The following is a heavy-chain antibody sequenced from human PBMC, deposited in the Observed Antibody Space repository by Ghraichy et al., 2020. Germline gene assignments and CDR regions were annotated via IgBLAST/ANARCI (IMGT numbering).Heavy chain of an antibody. D-gene: IGHD5-18*01. J-gene: IGHJ4*02. CDR2: ISYDGSNK. Sequence: LSLTCAASGFTFSSYGMHWVRQAPGQGLEWVAVISYDGSNKYYADSVKGRFTISRDNSKNTLYLQMNSLRAEDTAVYYCAKEGYSYGYGNWGQGTLVTVSS. V-gene: IGHV3-30*18. CDR1: GFTFSSYG. CDR3: AKEGYSYGYGN.